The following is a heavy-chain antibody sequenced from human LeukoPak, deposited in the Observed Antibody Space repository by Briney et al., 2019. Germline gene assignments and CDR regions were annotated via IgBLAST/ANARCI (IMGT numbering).Heavy chain of an antibody. J-gene: IGHJ3*01. CDR1: AVSISSGNFY. CDR2: VYSTGNT. Sequence: SETLSLTCTVSAVSISSGNFYWGWIRQSAGKGLEWIGHVYSTGNTQYNPSLKSRVTISADTSKNQISLRLRSVTAADTAMFYCARDGDAVSAAIAGAFDLWGRGTMVTVSS. V-gene: IGHV4-61*09. D-gene: IGHD2-2*01. CDR3: ARDGDAVSAAIAGAFDL.